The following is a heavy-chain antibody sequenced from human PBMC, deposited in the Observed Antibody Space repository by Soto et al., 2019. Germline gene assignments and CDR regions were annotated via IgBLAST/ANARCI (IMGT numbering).Heavy chain of an antibody. D-gene: IGHD3-10*01. Sequence: PSETLSLTCTVSGGSISSYYWSWIRQPPGKGLEWIGYIYYSGSTNYNPSLKSRVTISVDTSKNQFSLKLSSVTAADTAVYYCARQKGYYYGSGAFWFDPWGQGTLVTVAS. J-gene: IGHJ5*02. CDR1: GGSISSYY. CDR2: IYYSGST. V-gene: IGHV4-59*08. CDR3: ARQKGYYYGSGAFWFDP.